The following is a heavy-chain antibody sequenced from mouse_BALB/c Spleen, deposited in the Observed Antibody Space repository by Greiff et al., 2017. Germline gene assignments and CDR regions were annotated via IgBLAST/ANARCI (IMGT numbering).Heavy chain of an antibody. CDR1: GFTFTDYY. CDR2: IRNKANGYTT. J-gene: IGHJ3*01. V-gene: IGHV7-3*02. CDR3: ARDMITPWFAY. Sequence: EVKLEESGGGLVQPGGSLRLSCATSGFTFTDYYMSWVRQPPGKALEWLGFIRNKANGYTTEYSASVKGRFTISRDNSQSILYLQMNTLRAEDSATYYCARDMITPWFAYWGQGTLVTVSA. D-gene: IGHD2-4*01.